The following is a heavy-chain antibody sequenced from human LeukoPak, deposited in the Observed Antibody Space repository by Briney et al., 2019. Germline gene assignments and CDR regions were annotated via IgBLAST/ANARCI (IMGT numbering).Heavy chain of an antibody. J-gene: IGHJ3*02. CDR2: IIPIFGTA. CDR1: GGTFSSYA. Sequence: SVKVSCTASGGTFSSYAISWVRQAPGQGLEWMGGIIPIFGTANYAQKFQGRVTITADKSTSTAYMELSSLRSEDTAVYYCASSQPTMLVTGTPGGAFDIWGQGTMVTVSS. CDR3: ASSQPTMLVTGTPGGAFDI. D-gene: IGHD2-21*02. V-gene: IGHV1-69*06.